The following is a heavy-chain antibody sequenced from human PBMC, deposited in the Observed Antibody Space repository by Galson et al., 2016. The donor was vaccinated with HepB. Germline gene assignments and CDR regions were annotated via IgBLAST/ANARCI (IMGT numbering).Heavy chain of an antibody. Sequence: TLSLTCTVSAGSISSGGHYWSWIRQHPGRGLEWIGYIYYSGSAYYNPSLKSRVTISVDTSKNQFSLKLSSLTAADTAVYYCARFSDIVATYHFDYWGQGTLVTVSS. CDR2: IYYSGSA. V-gene: IGHV4-31*03. CDR1: AGSISSGGHY. J-gene: IGHJ4*02. CDR3: ARFSDIVATYHFDY. D-gene: IGHD5-12*01.